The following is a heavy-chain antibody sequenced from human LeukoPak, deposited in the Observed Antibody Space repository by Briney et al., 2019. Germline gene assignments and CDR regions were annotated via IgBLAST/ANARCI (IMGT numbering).Heavy chain of an antibody. CDR2: IYYRSKWYN. D-gene: IGHD7-27*01. J-gene: IGHJ6*02. Sequence: SQTLSLTCAISGDRLSSNSAAWNWIRQSPSRGLEWLGRIYYRSKWYNDYAVSVKSRITISPDTSKNQFSLHLNSVTPEDTAVYYCARFGTPGEDSYYYGMDVWGQGTTVTVSS. V-gene: IGHV6-1*01. CDR3: ARFGTPGEDSYYYGMDV. CDR1: GDRLSSNSAA.